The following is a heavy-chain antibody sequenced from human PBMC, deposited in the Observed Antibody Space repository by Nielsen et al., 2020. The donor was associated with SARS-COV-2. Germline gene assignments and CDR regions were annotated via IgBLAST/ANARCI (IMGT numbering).Heavy chain of an antibody. CDR3: ARAGSSSWYLVPTGG. D-gene: IGHD6-13*01. J-gene: IGHJ4*02. Sequence: GGSLRLSCAASGFTFSDYYMSWIRQAPGKGLEWVSYISSSSSYTNYADSVKGRFTISRDNAKNSLYLQMNSLRAEDTAVYYCARAGSSSWYLVPTGGWGQGTLVTVSS. CDR1: GFTFSDYY. CDR2: ISSSSSYT. V-gene: IGHV3-11*05.